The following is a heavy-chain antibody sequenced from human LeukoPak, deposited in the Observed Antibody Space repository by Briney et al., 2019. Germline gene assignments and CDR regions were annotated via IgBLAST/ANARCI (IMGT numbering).Heavy chain of an antibody. CDR2: ISHSGST. CDR3: AGSSSSWDLRIFDY. J-gene: IGHJ4*02. V-gene: IGHV4-34*09. CDR1: GGSFSGYY. Sequence: SETLSLTCAIYGGSFSGYYWSWIRQPPGKGVEWIGEISHSGSTNYNPSLKSRVTISVDTSKNQFSLKLSSVTAADTAVYYCAGSSSSWDLRIFDYWGQGTLVTVSS. D-gene: IGHD6-6*01.